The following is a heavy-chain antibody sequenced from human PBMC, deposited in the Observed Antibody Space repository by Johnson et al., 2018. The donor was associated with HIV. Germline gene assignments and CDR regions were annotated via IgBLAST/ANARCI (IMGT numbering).Heavy chain of an antibody. CDR1: GFTFDDYG. CDR3: VRGREGVDNSGGSFDI. V-gene: IGHV3-20*04. Sequence: VQLVESGGNLVQPGRSLRLSCAASGFTFDDYGMSWVRQAPGKGLEWVSGINWNGGSTGYADSVKGRFTISRDNSKNTLFLQMNSLRPEDTAVFYCVRGREGVDNSGGSFDIWGQGTMVTVSS. D-gene: IGHD1-1*01. CDR2: INWNGGST. J-gene: IGHJ3*02.